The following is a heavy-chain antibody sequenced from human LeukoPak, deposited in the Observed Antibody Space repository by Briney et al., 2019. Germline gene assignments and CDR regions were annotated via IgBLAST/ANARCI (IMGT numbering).Heavy chain of an antibody. J-gene: IGHJ3*02. CDR1: GYTFTSYG. CDR2: ISAYNGNT. CDR3: ARAIVGATERVDAFDI. V-gene: IGHV1-18*01. Sequence: GESLKISCKGSGYTFTSYGISWVRQAPGQGLEWMGWISAYNGNTNYAQKLQGRVTMTTDTSTSTAYMELRSLRSDDTAVYYCARAIVGATERVDAFDIWGQGTMVTVSS. D-gene: IGHD1-26*01.